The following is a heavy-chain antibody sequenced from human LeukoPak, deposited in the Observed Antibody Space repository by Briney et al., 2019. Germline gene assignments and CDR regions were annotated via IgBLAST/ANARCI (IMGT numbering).Heavy chain of an antibody. CDR3: ARQYYYDSRGRARNFDY. CDR2: IYYSGST. J-gene: IGHJ4*02. Sequence: SETLSLTCTVPGGSISSYYWSWIRQPPVKGLEWIGYIYYSGSTNYNPSLKSRVTISVDTSKNQFSLKLSSVTAADTAVYYCARQYYYDSRGRARNFDYWGQGTLVTVSS. D-gene: IGHD3-22*01. CDR1: GGSISSYY. V-gene: IGHV4-59*08.